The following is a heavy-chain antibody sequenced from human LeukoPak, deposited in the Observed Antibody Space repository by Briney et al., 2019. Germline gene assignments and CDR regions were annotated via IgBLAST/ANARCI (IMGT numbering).Heavy chain of an antibody. CDR1: GYTFTSYG. J-gene: IGHJ3*02. D-gene: IGHD3-3*01. CDR2: ISAYNGNT. V-gene: IGHV1-18*01. Sequence: ASVKVSCKASGYTFTSYGISWVRQAPGQGLEWMGWISAYNGNTNYAQKLQGRVTMTTDTSTSTAYMELRSLRSDDTAVYYCARGGGTGITIFGSAFDIWGQGTMVTVSS. CDR3: ARGGGTGITIFGSAFDI.